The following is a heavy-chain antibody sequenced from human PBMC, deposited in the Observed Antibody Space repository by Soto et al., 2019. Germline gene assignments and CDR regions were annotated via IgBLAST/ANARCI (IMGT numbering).Heavy chain of an antibody. CDR3: ARGGGYDSFDY. D-gene: IGHD5-12*01. Sequence: QLQLQESGSGLVKTSETLSLTCTVSGASISYGGFSWSWIRQSPGKGLEWIGYISHLESTYFHPSFKSRLNMSIDRTKNQFSLKLSAVTAAAVAVYYCARGGGYDSFDYWGQGVLVTVSS. V-gene: IGHV4-30-2*06. J-gene: IGHJ4*02. CDR2: ISHLEST. CDR1: GASISYGGFS.